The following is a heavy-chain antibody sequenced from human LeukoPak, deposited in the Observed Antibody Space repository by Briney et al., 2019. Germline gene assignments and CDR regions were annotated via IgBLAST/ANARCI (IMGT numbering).Heavy chain of an antibody. CDR1: GFTFSSYS. D-gene: IGHD5-24*01. Sequence: PGGSLRLSCAASGFTFSSYSMNWVRQAPGKGLEWVSSISSSSSYIYYADSVKGRFTISRDNAKNSLYLQMNSLRAEDTAVYYCAREAGDGYNFDYWGQGTLVTVSS. CDR3: AREAGDGYNFDY. CDR2: ISSSSSYI. V-gene: IGHV3-21*01. J-gene: IGHJ4*02.